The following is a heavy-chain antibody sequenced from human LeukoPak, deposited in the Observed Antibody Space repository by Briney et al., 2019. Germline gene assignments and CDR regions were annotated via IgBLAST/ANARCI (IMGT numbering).Heavy chain of an antibody. CDR3: AKRIAAPGPYFDY. V-gene: IGHV3-23*01. CDR1: GFTFSSYA. J-gene: IGHJ4*02. D-gene: IGHD6-13*01. CDR2: ISSSGGST. Sequence: GGSLRLSCAASGFTFSSYAMSWVRQAPGKGLEWVSAISSSGGSTYYADSVKDRFTISRDNSKNTLYLQMNSLRAEDTAVYYCAKRIAAPGPYFDYWGQGTLVTVSS.